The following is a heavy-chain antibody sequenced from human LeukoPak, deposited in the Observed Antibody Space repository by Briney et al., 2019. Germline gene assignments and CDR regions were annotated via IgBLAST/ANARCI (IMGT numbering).Heavy chain of an antibody. D-gene: IGHD4-23*01. V-gene: IGHV1-18*03. CDR2: ISAYNGNT. Sequence: ASVKVSCKASGYTFTSYGISWVRQAPGQGLEWMGWISAYNGNTNYAQKLQGRVTMTTDTSTSTAYMELRSLRSDDMAVYYCARIRVTYYYYYMDVWGKGTTVTVSS. J-gene: IGHJ6*03. CDR3: ARIRVTYYYYYMDV. CDR1: GYTFTSYG.